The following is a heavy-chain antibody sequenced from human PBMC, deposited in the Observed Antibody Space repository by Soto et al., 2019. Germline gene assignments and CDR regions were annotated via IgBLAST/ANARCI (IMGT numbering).Heavy chain of an antibody. CDR1: GFTFGDYA. J-gene: IGHJ4*02. D-gene: IGHD4-4*01. CDR2: IRSKAYGGTT. CDR3: TTDRFYSPVDH. V-gene: IGHV3-49*04. Sequence: PGGSLRLSCTGSGFTFGDYAMSWVRRAPGKGLEWVGFIRSKAYGGTTEWAASVRGRFTFSRDDSKRIAYLQMNSLKTEDTGVYYCTTDRFYSPVDHWGQGTLVTVSS.